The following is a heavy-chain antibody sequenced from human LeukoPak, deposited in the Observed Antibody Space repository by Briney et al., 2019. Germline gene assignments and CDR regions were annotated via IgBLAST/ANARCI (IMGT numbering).Heavy chain of an antibody. CDR2: ISSSSSYI. Sequence: GGSLRLSCAASGSIFSNYWMHWVRQAPGKGLEWVSSISSSSSYIYYADSVKGRFTISRDNAKNSLYLQMNSLRAEDTAVYYCARDKAGTTPYYYYSMDVWGKGTTVTVSS. V-gene: IGHV3-21*01. J-gene: IGHJ6*03. D-gene: IGHD1-14*01. CDR3: ARDKAGTTPYYYYSMDV. CDR1: GSIFSNYW.